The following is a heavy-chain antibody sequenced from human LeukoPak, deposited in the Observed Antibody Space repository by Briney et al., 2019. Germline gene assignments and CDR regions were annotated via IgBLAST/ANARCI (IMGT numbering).Heavy chain of an antibody. Sequence: GGSLRLSCAASGFTFSSYAMSWVRQAPGKGLEWVSAISGSGGSTYYADSVKGRFTISRDNSKNTLYLQMNSLRAEDTAVYYCAKDDRYYGSGSYLTFDYWGQGTLVTVSS. V-gene: IGHV3-23*01. J-gene: IGHJ4*02. CDR2: ISGSGGST. D-gene: IGHD3-10*01. CDR3: AKDDRYYGSGSYLTFDY. CDR1: GFTFSSYA.